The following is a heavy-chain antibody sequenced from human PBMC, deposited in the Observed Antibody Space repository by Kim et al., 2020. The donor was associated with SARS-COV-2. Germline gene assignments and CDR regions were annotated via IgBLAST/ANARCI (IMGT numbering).Heavy chain of an antibody. CDR3: ARDKAPAGSWNPMDV. J-gene: IGHJ6*02. CDR1: GFTFSDHY. D-gene: IGHD2-15*01. V-gene: IGHV3-72*01. Sequence: GGSLRLSCAASGFTFSDHYMDWVRQAPGKGLEWVGRIRNKANSYTTEYAASVKGRFTISRDDSKNSLYLQMNSLETEDTAEYYCARDKAPAGSWNPMDVWGQGTTVTVSS. CDR2: IRNKANSYTT.